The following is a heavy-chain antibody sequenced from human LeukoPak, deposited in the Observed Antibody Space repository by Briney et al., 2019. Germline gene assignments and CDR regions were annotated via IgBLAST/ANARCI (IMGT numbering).Heavy chain of an antibody. CDR3: ATKQWLAPPPDS. V-gene: IGHV3-74*01. CDR1: GFTFSKYG. D-gene: IGHD6-19*01. CDR2: INTDGTVT. J-gene: IGHJ4*02. Sequence: GGSLRLSCAASGFTFSKYGMLWVRQAPGKGLESGSRINTDGTVTTYADSVKGRFTVSRDNADNTMFLQMNSVRDEDTAVYYCATKQWLAPPPDSWGQGTPVTVSS.